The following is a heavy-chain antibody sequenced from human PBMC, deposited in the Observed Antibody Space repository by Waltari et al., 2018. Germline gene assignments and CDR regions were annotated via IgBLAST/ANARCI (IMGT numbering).Heavy chain of an antibody. J-gene: IGHJ4*02. V-gene: IGHV3-23*01. CDR3: AKPKWSRYSSGWYGGQGYYFDY. CDR2: ISGSGGST. Sequence: EVQLLESGGGLVQPGGSLRLSCAASGFTFSSYAMSWVRQAPGKGLEWVSAISGSGGSTYYADSVKGRFTISRDNSKNTLYLQMNSLRAEDTAVYYWAKPKWSRYSSGWYGGQGYYFDYWGQGTLVTVSS. CDR1: GFTFSSYA. D-gene: IGHD6-19*01.